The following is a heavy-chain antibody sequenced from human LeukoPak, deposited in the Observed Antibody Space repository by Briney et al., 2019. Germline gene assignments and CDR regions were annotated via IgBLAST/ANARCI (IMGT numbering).Heavy chain of an antibody. CDR1: GFTFSSYA. Sequence: GGSLRLSCAASGFTFSSYAMSWVRQAPGKGLEWVSVIYSGGSTYYADSVKGRFTISRDNSKNTLYLQMNSLRAEDTAVYYCARDRFLPAAIPTNYYYYYGMDVWGKGTTVTVSS. D-gene: IGHD2-2*02. V-gene: IGHV3-53*01. CDR2: IYSGGST. CDR3: ARDRFLPAAIPTNYYYYYGMDV. J-gene: IGHJ6*04.